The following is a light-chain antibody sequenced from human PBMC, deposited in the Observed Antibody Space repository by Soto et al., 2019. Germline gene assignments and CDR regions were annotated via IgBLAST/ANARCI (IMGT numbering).Light chain of an antibody. CDR1: QSVFSGSNNNNY. CDR2: WAS. CDR3: QQYYSIPPP. J-gene: IGKJ3*01. V-gene: IGKV4-1*01. Sequence: DIVMTQSPDSLAVSLGERATIDCKSSQSVFSGSNNNNYLAWYQQKPGQPPKLLIYWASTRESGVPDRFSGSGSGTDFTLTISSLQAEDVAVYYCQQYYSIPPPFGPGTKLDVK.